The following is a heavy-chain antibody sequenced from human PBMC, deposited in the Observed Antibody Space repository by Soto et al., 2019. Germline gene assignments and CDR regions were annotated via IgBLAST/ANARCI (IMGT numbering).Heavy chain of an antibody. Sequence: QVQLQESGPGLVKPSETLSLTCTVSGGSFKSGSYSWSWIRQPPGKGLEWIGYVYHTGRTSYNPSRKSRVSLSMDTSKNQFSLNLDSVTAADTAVYFCARDFAYFDSWGQETLVTVSS. CDR3: ARDFAYFDS. CDR2: VYHTGRT. J-gene: IGHJ4*02. CDR1: GGSFKSGSYS. V-gene: IGHV4-61*01. D-gene: IGHD3-3*01.